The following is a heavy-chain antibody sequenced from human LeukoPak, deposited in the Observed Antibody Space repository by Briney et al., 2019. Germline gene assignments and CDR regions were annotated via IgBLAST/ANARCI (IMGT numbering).Heavy chain of an antibody. J-gene: IGHJ4*02. CDR1: GFTFSSYS. CDR3: ARDAFIVVVPAAPPHTDY. CDR2: ISGSGGST. D-gene: IGHD2-2*01. Sequence: PGGSLRLSCAASGFTFSSYSMNWVRQAPGKGLEWVSAISGSGGSTYYADSVKGRFTISRDNAKNSLYLQMNSLRAEDTAVYYCARDAFIVVVPAAPPHTDYWGQGTLVTVSS. V-gene: IGHV3-21*01.